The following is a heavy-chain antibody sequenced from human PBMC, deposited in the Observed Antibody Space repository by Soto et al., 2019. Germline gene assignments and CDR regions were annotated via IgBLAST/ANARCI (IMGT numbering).Heavy chain of an antibody. Sequence: ASVKVSIKASCYTFTSYGISWVRQAPGQVLEWMGWISAYNGNTNYAQKLQGRVTMTTDTSTSTAYMELRSLRSDDTAVYYCARGYCSSTSCYRYGMDVWGQGTTVTVSS. CDR3: ARGYCSSTSCYRYGMDV. CDR1: CYTFTSYG. D-gene: IGHD2-2*01. J-gene: IGHJ6*02. V-gene: IGHV1-18*04. CDR2: ISAYNGNT.